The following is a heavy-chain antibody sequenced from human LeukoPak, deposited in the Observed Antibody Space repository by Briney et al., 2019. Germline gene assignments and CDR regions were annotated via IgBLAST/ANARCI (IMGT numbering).Heavy chain of an antibody. CDR3: ARGRIAAAYNWFDP. V-gene: IGHV1-2*02. Sequence: ASVKVSCKASGHIFTGYYMHWVRQAPGQGLEWMGWINPNSGGTNYAQKFQGRVTMTRDTSISTAYMELSRLRSDDTAVYYCARGRIAAAYNWFDPWGQGTLVTVSS. CDR2: INPNSGGT. CDR1: GHIFTGYY. D-gene: IGHD6-13*01. J-gene: IGHJ5*02.